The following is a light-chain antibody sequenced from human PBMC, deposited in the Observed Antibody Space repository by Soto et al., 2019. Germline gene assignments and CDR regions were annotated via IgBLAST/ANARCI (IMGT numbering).Light chain of an antibody. CDR2: DVN. Sequence: QSALTQPASVSGSPGQSITISCTGTSSDIGAYNFVSWYQQHPGKAPKLMLYDVNIRPSGVPNRFSGSKSGNTASLTNSGLQADDGADNYRTSWTTSTTMIFGGGTKLTVL. V-gene: IGLV2-14*03. CDR3: TSWTTSTTMI. CDR1: SSDIGAYNF. J-gene: IGLJ2*01.